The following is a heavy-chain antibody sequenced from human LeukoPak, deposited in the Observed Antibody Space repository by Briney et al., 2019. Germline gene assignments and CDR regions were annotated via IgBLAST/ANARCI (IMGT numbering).Heavy chain of an antibody. D-gene: IGHD3-22*01. CDR3: AKLDDSSGYYSNFDY. V-gene: IGHV3-23*01. CDR1: GFTFGSYA. J-gene: IGHJ4*02. Sequence: GGSLRLSCAASGFTFGSYAMSWVRQAPGKGLEWVSAISGSGGSTYYADSVKGRFTISRDNSKNTLYLQMNSLRAEDTAVYYCAKLDDSSGYYSNFDYWGQGTLVTVSS. CDR2: ISGSGGST.